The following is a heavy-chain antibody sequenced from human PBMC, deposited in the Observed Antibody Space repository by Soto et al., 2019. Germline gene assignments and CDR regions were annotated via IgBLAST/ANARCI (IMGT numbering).Heavy chain of an antibody. CDR3: ARGESSQPFTMVRGLLPFDY. D-gene: IGHD3-10*01. J-gene: IGHJ4*02. V-gene: IGHV1-69*04. CDR1: GYTFTSYG. CDR2: IIPNIGIA. Sequence: ASVKVSCKASGYTFTSYGISWVRQAPGQGLEWMGRIIPNIGIANYAQKFQGRVTITADKSTGTAYMELSSLRSEDTAVYYCARGESSQPFTMVRGLLPFDYWGQGALVTVSS.